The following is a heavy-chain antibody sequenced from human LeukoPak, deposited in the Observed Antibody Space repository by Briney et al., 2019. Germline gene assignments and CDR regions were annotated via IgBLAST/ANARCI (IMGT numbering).Heavy chain of an antibody. CDR2: IGVPGDT. D-gene: IGHD6-19*01. CDR3: ARQAVAGREDAFDI. V-gene: IGHV3-13*01. CDR1: GFTLSTYD. J-gene: IGHJ3*02. Sequence: GGSLRLSCAASGFTLSTYDMHWVRQATGKGLEWVSAIGVPGDTYYIGSVKGRFSISRENAQNSLYLQMNSLRAGDTAVYYCARQAVAGREDAFDIWGQGTMVTVSS.